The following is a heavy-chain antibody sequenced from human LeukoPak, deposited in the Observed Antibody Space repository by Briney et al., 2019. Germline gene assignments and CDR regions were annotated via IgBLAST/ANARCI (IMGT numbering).Heavy chain of an antibody. CDR3: ASIAGYFDY. D-gene: IGHD1-26*01. CDR1: GFTFRSYA. Sequence: GGSLRLSXAASGFTFRSYAMSWVRQAPGKGLEWVSAISGSGGSTYYADSVKGRFTISRDSSKNTLYLQMNSLRAEDTAVYYCASIAGYFDYWGQGTLVTVSS. J-gene: IGHJ4*02. V-gene: IGHV3-23*01. CDR2: ISGSGGST.